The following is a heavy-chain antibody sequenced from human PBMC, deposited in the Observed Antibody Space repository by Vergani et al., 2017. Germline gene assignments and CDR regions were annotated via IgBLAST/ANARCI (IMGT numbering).Heavy chain of an antibody. D-gene: IGHD6-13*01. CDR3: ARSGYSSSWYIRNYYYMDV. CDR2: ISYDGSNK. J-gene: IGHJ6*03. CDR1: GFTFSSYA. Sequence: QVQLVESGGGVVQPGRSLRLSCAASGFTFSSYAMHWVRQAPGKGLEWVAVISYDGSNKYYADSVKGRFTISRDNSKNTLYLQMNSLRAEDTAVYYCARSGYSSSWYIRNYYYMDVWGKGTTVTVSS. V-gene: IGHV3-30*04.